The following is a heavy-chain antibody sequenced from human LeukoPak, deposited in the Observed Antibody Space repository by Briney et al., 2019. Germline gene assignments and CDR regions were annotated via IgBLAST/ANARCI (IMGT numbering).Heavy chain of an antibody. J-gene: IGHJ4*02. CDR1: GYTFTNYG. V-gene: IGHV1-18*01. CDR3: ARVGRTKVATMAY. D-gene: IGHD5-12*01. CDR2: ISGSSENT. Sequence: ASVKVSCKASGYTFTNYGISWVRQAPGQGLEWMGWISGSSENTDSARKFQGRVTMTTDTSKSTAYMELRNLRSDDTATYYCARVGRTKVATMAYWGQGTLVTVSS.